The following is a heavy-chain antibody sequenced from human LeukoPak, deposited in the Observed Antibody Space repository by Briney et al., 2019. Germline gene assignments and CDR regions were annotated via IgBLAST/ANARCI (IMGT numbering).Heavy chain of an antibody. CDR3: ARRRDYFDS. CDR2: ISTTGSIGSTI. CDR1: AFTFSDYY. J-gene: IGHJ4*02. Sequence: PGGSLRLSCAASAFTFSDYYMTWIRQAPGKGLEWVSYISTTGSIGSTIYYADSVKGRFTISRDNANNSLYLQMNNLRAEDTAVYYCARRRDYFDSWGQGTLVTVSP. V-gene: IGHV3-11*01.